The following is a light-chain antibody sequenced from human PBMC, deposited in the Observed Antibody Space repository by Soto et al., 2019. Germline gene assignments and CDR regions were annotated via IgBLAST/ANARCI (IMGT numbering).Light chain of an antibody. Sequence: QSVPTQSPSASGTPGQRVTISCSGSSSNIGTNNVNWYQQLPGTAPKLLIYTNNERPSGVPDRISGSKSGTSASLAISGLQSEDEANYYCAAWDDSLNGLVFGGGTKLTVL. CDR3: AAWDDSLNGLV. V-gene: IGLV1-44*01. CDR2: TNN. J-gene: IGLJ2*01. CDR1: SSNIGTNN.